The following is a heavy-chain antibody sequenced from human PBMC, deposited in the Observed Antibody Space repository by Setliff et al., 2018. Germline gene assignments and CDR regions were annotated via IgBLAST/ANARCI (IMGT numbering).Heavy chain of an antibody. D-gene: IGHD2-15*01. J-gene: IGHJ5*02. CDR2: IYDSGSS. V-gene: IGHV4-34*01. CDR1: GGSFSDYY. CDR3: GRGFSRIEGWGNWFDP. Sequence: SETLSLTCGASGGSFSDYYWGWLRQAPGKGLEWIGNIYDSGSSNYNASLRSRLIITRDTSKNQISLKLTSVTAADTAVYYCGRGFSRIEGWGNWFDPWGQGSLVTVSS.